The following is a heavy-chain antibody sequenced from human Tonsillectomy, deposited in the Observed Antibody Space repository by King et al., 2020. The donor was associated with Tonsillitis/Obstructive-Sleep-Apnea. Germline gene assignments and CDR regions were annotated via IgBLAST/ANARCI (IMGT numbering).Heavy chain of an antibody. D-gene: IGHD2-8*01. CDR3: AHRHGYESTNALGSFGI. CDR2: IYWDDDK. CDR1: GFSLITRGVG. J-gene: IGHJ3*02. V-gene: IGHV2-5*02. Sequence: ITLKESGPTLVKPTQTLTLTCTFSGFSLITRGVGVGWIRQPPGKALEWLALIYWDDDKRYSPSLKSRLTITKDTSKHQVVLTMTNMDPVDTATYYCAHRHGYESTNALGSFGIGGQGKMVTVSS.